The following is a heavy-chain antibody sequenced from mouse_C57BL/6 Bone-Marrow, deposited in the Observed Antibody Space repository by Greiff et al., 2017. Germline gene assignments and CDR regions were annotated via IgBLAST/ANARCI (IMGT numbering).Heavy chain of an antibody. CDR3: KGCAMDY. V-gene: IGHV14-4*01. CDR1: GFNINDYY. Sequence: EVQLQQSGAELVKPGASVKLSCTASGFNINDYYMHWVKQRPEQGLEWIGWIDPENGDTEYAAKFQGKATITADTSSNTAYLQLSSLTSEDTAVYYCKGCAMDYWGQGTSVTVSS. J-gene: IGHJ4*01. CDR2: IDPENGDT.